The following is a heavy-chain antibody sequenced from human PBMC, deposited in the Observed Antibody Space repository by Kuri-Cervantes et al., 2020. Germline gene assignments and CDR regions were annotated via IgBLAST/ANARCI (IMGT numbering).Heavy chain of an antibody. D-gene: IGHD3-3*01. J-gene: IGHJ5*02. CDR1: GYFISSGYY. CDR2: IYHSGST. CDR3: ARRDFWSGYSDWFDP. Sequence: SETLSLTCGVSGYFISSGYYWGWIRQPPGKGLEWIGNIYHSGSTYHNPSLKSRVTISVDTSKNQFSLKLSSVTAADTAVYYCARRDFWSGYSDWFDPWGQGTLVTVSS. V-gene: IGHV4-38-2*01.